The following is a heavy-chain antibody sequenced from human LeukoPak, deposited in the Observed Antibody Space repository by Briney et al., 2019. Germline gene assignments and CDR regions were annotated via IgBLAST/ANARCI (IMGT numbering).Heavy chain of an antibody. CDR2: IRQDGSDK. CDR1: GFTFSSYW. Sequence: HSGGSLRLSCAASGFTFSSYWMSWVRQAPGKGLEWVANIRQDGSDKYYVDSVKGRFTISRDNAKNSLYLQMNSLRAEDTAVYYCARARRTYSGSYFDYWGQGTLVTVSS. CDR3: ARARRTYSGSYFDY. J-gene: IGHJ4*02. V-gene: IGHV3-7*01. D-gene: IGHD1-26*01.